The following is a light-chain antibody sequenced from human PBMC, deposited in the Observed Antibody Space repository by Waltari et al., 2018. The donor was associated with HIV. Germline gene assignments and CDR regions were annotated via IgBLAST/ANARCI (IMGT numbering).Light chain of an antibody. CDR2: EVS. J-gene: IGLJ1*01. CDR3: SSFTSTSSYV. Sequence: QSALTQPASVSGSPGQSITISCTGTSSDVGGYNSVSWYQQHPGKAPKLMIFEVSNRPSGVSHRCSGSKSGNTASLTISGLQAEDEADYYCSSFTSTSSYVFGTGTKVTVL. V-gene: IGLV2-14*01. CDR1: SSDVGGYNS.